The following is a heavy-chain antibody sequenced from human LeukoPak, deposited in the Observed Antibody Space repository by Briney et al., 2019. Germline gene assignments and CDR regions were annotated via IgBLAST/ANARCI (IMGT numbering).Heavy chain of an antibody. Sequence: TGGSLRLSCAASGFTFSSYAMSWVRQAPGKGLEWVSAISGSGGSTYYVDSVKGRFTISRDNSKNTLYLQMNSLRAEDTAVYYCAKDLVAYCGGDCYPEDLDVWGKGTTVTVSS. V-gene: IGHV3-23*01. D-gene: IGHD2-21*02. CDR1: GFTFSSYA. J-gene: IGHJ6*04. CDR3: AKDLVAYCGGDCYPEDLDV. CDR2: ISGSGGST.